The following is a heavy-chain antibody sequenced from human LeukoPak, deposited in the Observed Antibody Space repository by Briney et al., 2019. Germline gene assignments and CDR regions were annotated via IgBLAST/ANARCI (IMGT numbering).Heavy chain of an antibody. Sequence: SVKVSCKASGGTFSSYAISWVRQAPGQGLEWMGRIIPIFGTANYAQKFQGRVTITTDESTSTAYMELSSLRSEDTAVYYCARGLARRWELLGHWGQGTLVTVSS. CDR3: ARGLARRWELLGH. V-gene: IGHV1-69*05. D-gene: IGHD1-26*01. J-gene: IGHJ4*02. CDR2: IIPIFGTA. CDR1: GGTFSSYA.